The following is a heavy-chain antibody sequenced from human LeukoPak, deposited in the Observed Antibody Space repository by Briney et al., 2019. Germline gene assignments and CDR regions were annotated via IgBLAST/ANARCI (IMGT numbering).Heavy chain of an antibody. V-gene: IGHV3-48*03. J-gene: IGHJ3*02. CDR3: AKVRVTMIVVANAFDI. D-gene: IGHD3-22*01. Sequence: GGSLRLSCAASGFTFSNEMNWVRQAPGKGLEWVSYISRSGSTIYYADSVKGRFTISRDNAKNSLYLQMNSLRAEDTALYYCAKVRVTMIVVANAFDIWGQGTMVTVSS. CDR2: ISRSGSTI. CDR1: GFTFSNE.